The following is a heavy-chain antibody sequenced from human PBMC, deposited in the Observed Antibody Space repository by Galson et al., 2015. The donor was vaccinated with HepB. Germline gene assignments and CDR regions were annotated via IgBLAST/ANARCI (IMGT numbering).Heavy chain of an antibody. D-gene: IGHD6-13*01. V-gene: IGHV3-9*01. CDR1: GFTFDDYA. CDR2: ISWNRGNI. J-gene: IGHJ6*02. CDR3: AKDIAALGYYYYYGMDV. Sequence: SLRLSCAASGFTFDDYAMHWVRQAPGKGLEWVSGISWNRGNIGYADSVKGRFTISRDNAKKSLYLQMNSLRAEGTALYYCAKDIAALGYYYYYGMDVWGQGTTVTVSS.